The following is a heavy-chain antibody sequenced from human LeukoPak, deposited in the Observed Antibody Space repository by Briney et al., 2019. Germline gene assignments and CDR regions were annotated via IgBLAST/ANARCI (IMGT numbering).Heavy chain of an antibody. D-gene: IGHD5-12*01. Sequence: ASVKVSCKASGYTFTSYAMHWVRQAPGQRLEWMGWINAGNGNTKYSQKFQGRVTITRDTSASTAYMELSSLRSEDTAVYYCARDRYLYSGYDLVDYYYGMDVWGQGTTVTVSS. J-gene: IGHJ6*02. CDR3: ARDRYLYSGYDLVDYYYGMDV. CDR2: INAGNGNT. V-gene: IGHV1-3*01. CDR1: GYTFTSYA.